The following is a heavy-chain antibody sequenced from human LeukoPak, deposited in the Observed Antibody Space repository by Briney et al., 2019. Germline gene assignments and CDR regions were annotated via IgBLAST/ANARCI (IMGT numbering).Heavy chain of an antibody. V-gene: IGHV3-33*01. CDR1: GVTFSSYG. D-gene: IGHD2-2*01. CDR2: ICDDGSNK. CDR3: ARAGYQLLSPSYNCFDL. J-gene: IGHJ5*02. Sequence: RGGALRLSCAASGVTFSSYGMHWVRQAPGKGGERGAVICDDGSNKYYAESVKRGVTISRDNTNNTLYLQMNSLRAEDTAVYYCARAGYQLLSPSYNCFDLWGQGTLVTVSS.